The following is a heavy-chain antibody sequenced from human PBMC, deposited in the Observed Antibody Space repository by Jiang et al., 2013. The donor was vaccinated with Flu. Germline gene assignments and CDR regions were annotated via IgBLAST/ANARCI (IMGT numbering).Heavy chain of an antibody. CDR2: ISYDGSNK. J-gene: IGHJ4*02. Sequence: QLLESGGGVVQPGRSLRLSCAASGFTFSSYGMHWVRQAPGKGLEWVAVISYDGSNKYYADSVKGRFTISRDNSKNTLYLQMNSLRAEDTAVYYCVKDGETSHWEFWSGKEVYYFDYWGQGTLVTVSS. CDR1: GFTFSSYG. D-gene: IGHD3-3*01. V-gene: IGHV3-30*18. CDR3: VKDGETSHWEFWSGKEVYYFDY.